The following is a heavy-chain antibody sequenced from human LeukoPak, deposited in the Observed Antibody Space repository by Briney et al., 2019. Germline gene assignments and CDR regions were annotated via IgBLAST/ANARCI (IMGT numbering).Heavy chain of an antibody. CDR1: GYSFSNYW. Sequence: PGEPLKISCKGSGYSFSNYWIGWVRQMPGKGLEWMGIIDPGDSDTRYRPSFQGQVTISADKSISTAYLQWSSLKASDTAMFYCARRYCSGTRCYYFDYWGQGTLVTVSP. D-gene: IGHD2-2*01. J-gene: IGHJ4*02. CDR2: IDPGDSDT. V-gene: IGHV5-51*01. CDR3: ARRYCSGTRCYYFDY.